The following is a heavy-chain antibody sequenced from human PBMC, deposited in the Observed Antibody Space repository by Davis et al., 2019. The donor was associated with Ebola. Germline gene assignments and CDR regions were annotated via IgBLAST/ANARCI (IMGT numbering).Heavy chain of an antibody. CDR1: GGSISSSNW. V-gene: IGHV4-4*02. Sequence: MPSETLSLTCAVSGGSISSSNWWSWVRQPPGKGLEWIGEIYHSGSTNYNPSLKSRATISVDTSKNQFSLKLSSVAAADTAVYYCARDTSTTGWGIDYWGQGTVVTVSS. D-gene: IGHD6-19*01. CDR3: ARDTSTTGWGIDY. J-gene: IGHJ4*02. CDR2: IYHSGST.